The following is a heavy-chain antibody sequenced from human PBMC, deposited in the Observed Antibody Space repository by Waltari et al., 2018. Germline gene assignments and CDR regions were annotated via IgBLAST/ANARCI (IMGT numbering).Heavy chain of an antibody. J-gene: IGHJ6*03. CDR2: IRYVSLMV. CDR3: AKGGIVGTVGPYYVDI. D-gene: IGHD2-21*01. V-gene: IGHV3-33*03. Sequence: QGQLVESGGGVLQPGGSLTLSCEASGFQFGDYSMHWVRQAPGKGREWLAVIRYVSLMVYNAGSIAGRFRIARDDAQKTLQLRLTSLRVNDTAVYYCAKGGIVGTVGPYYVDIWGRGTSVIVSS. CDR1: GFQFGDYS.